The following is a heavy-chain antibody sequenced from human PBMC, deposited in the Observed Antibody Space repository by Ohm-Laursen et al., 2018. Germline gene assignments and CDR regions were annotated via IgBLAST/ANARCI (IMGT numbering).Heavy chain of an antibody. Sequence: PSDTLSLTCAISGDSVSSQSVAWNWVRQSPSRGIEWLGRIYFRSKWYNEYAGSVKSRITINPDTSKNQFSLHLKSVTPEDTAVYYCSRSSQQVDIDYWGQGTLVTVSS. CDR2: IYFRSKWYN. J-gene: IGHJ4*02. CDR3: SRSSQQVDIDY. CDR1: GDSVSSQSVA. V-gene: IGHV6-1*01. D-gene: IGHD6-13*01.